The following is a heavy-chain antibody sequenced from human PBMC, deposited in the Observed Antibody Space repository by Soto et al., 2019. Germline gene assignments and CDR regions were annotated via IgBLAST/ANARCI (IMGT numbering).Heavy chain of an antibody. D-gene: IGHD2-15*01. CDR3: ARDGGGYYFDY. Sequence: SGFTFSSYAMHWVRQAPGKGLEYVSAISSNGGSTYYANSVKGRFTISRDNSKNTLYLQMGSLRAEDMAVYYCARDGGGYYFDYWGQGTVVTVSS. J-gene: IGHJ4*02. V-gene: IGHV3-64*01. CDR2: ISSNGGST. CDR1: GFTFSSYA.